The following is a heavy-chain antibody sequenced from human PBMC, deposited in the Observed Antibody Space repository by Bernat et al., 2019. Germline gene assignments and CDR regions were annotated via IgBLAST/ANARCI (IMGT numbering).Heavy chain of an antibody. CDR2: IYYSGST. Sequence: QVQLQESGPGLVKPSETLSLTCTVSGGSISSYYWSWIRQPPGKGLEWIGYIYYSGSTNYNPSLKSRVTISVDTSKNQFSLKLSSVTAADTAVYYCVRVGTDPLGYCSGGSCHGWFDPWGQGTLVTVSS. CDR1: GGSISSYY. V-gene: IGHV4-59*01. D-gene: IGHD2-15*01. CDR3: VRVGTDPLGYCSGGSCHGWFDP. J-gene: IGHJ5*02.